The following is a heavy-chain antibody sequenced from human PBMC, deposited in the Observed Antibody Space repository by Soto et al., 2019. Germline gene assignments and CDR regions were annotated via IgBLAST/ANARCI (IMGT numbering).Heavy chain of an antibody. J-gene: IGHJ4*02. V-gene: IGHV1-69*01. CDR3: ARDGGRHSGGVDY. CDR1: RGTFSSYS. D-gene: IGHD1-26*01. Sequence: QVQLVQSGAEVTKPGSSVKVSCKASRGTFSSYSINWVRQAPGQGLEWLGEIIPIFGTANYAQKFQGRVTITADESTSTAYMELSSLTSEDTAVYYGARDGGRHSGGVDYWGQATLVTVSS. CDR2: IIPIFGTA.